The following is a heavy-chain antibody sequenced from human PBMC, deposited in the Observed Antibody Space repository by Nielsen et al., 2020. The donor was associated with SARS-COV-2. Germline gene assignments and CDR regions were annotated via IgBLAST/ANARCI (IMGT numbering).Heavy chain of an antibody. J-gene: IGHJ6*02. Sequence: SVKVSCKASGYPFTRYGIGWVRQAPGQGLEWMGGIIPIFGTANYAQKFQGRVTITADKSTSTAYMELSSLRSEDTAVYYCARDHYYCSGGSCSSYYGMDVWGQGTTVTVSS. CDR2: IIPIFGTA. CDR1: GYPFTRYG. D-gene: IGHD2-15*01. CDR3: ARDHYYCSGGSCSSYYGMDV. V-gene: IGHV1-69*06.